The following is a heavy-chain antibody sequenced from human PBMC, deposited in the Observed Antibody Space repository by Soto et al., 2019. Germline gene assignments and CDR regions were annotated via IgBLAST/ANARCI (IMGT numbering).Heavy chain of an antibody. Sequence: QLQLQESGSGLVKPSQTLSLTCAVSGGSISSGGYSWSWIRQPPGKGLAWIGYIYHSGSTSYNPSLKSGVTISVDRSKNQCPLKLSPVTAADTAVYYCARVPGPWGQGTLVTVSS. V-gene: IGHV4-30-2*01. CDR3: ARVPGP. D-gene: IGHD3-10*01. J-gene: IGHJ5*02. CDR1: GGSISSGGYS. CDR2: IYHSGST.